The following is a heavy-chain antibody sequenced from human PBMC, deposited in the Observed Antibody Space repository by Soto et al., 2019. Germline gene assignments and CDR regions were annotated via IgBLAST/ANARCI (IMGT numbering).Heavy chain of an antibody. V-gene: IGHV4-30-4*01. CDR1: GGSLNSGDY. Sequence: SETLSLTCTVSGGSLNSGDYWSWIRQPPGKGLEWIGYIYHSGGSYYNPSLKGRVTMSVDMSQNQFSLTLNSVSAADTAVYYCARTKYYHDTTAYIFDYWGQGTLVTVSS. D-gene: IGHD3-22*01. CDR2: IYHSGGS. J-gene: IGHJ4*02. CDR3: ARTKYYHDTTAYIFDY.